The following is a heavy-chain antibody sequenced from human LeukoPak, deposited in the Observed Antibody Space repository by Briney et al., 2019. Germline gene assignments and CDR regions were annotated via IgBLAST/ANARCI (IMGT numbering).Heavy chain of an antibody. CDR2: ISNDGSKK. CDR1: GFTFSSYG. D-gene: IGHD5-18*01. V-gene: IGHV3-30*18. CDR3: AKDRYSYAFEYSDS. J-gene: IGHJ4*02. Sequence: GGSLRPSCAASGFTFSSYGMHWVRQAPGKGLDWVAVISNDGSKKYYADSVKGRFTISRDNSKNTLSLQVSSLRTEDTAVYYCAKDRYSYAFEYSDSWGQGTLVTVSS.